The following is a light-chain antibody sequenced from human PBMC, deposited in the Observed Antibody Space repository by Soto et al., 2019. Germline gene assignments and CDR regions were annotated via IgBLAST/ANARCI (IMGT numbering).Light chain of an antibody. CDR2: GAS. CDR1: QSVSSSY. V-gene: IGKV3-20*01. CDR3: QQYGNSRGT. Sequence: IVFTQSPGTLSLSVGERATLSCRASQSVSSSYLAWYQQKPGQAPRLLIYGASSRATGIPDRFSGSGSGKDFTLTISRLEPEDFAVYYCQQYGNSRGTFGKGTKV. J-gene: IGKJ1*01.